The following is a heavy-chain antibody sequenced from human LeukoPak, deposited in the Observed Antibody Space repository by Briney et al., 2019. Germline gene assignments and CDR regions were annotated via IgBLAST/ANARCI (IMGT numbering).Heavy chain of an antibody. CDR1: GGSISSYY. CDR3: ARRPRGYGMDV. J-gene: IGHJ6*02. Sequence: SETLSLTCTDSGGSISSYYWSWIRQPPGKGLEWIGYIYYSGSTNYNPSLKSRVTISVDTSKNQFSLKLSSVTAADTAVYYCARRPRGYGMDVWGQGTTVTVS. CDR2: IYYSGST. D-gene: IGHD3-10*01. V-gene: IGHV4-59*01.